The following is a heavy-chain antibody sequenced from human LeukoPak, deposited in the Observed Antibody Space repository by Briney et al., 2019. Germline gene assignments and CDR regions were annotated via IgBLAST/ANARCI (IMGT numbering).Heavy chain of an antibody. CDR2: IYYSGST. CDR3: ARLNRGWFDY. Sequence: PSETLSLTCTVSGGSISSSSYYWGWIRQPPGKGLEWIGSIYYSGSTYYNPSLKSRVTISVDTSKNQFSLKLSSVTAADTAVYYCARLNRGWFDYWGQGTLVTVSS. V-gene: IGHV4-39*01. CDR1: GGSISSSSYY. J-gene: IGHJ5*01.